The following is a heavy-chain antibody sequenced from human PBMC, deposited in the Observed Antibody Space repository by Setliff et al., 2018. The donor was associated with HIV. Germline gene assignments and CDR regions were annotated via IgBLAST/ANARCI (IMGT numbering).Heavy chain of an antibody. D-gene: IGHD3-16*02. V-gene: IGHV4-39*01. J-gene: IGHJ6*03. CDR2: IYYSGTT. CDR1: GGTISSSDYY. Sequence: SETLSLTCTASGGTISSSDYYWGWIRQPPGKGLEWIGSIYYSGTTYYNPSLKSRVTISVDTSKNQFSLKLSSVAAADTAVYYCARLVGYYRSDNANYYYMDVWGKGTTVTVSS. CDR3: ARLVGYYRSDNANYYYMDV.